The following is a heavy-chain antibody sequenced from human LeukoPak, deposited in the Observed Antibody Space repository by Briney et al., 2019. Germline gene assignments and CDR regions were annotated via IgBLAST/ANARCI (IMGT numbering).Heavy chain of an antibody. CDR3: AKDRVAAAGTGYWYFDL. D-gene: IGHD6-13*01. CDR2: VSGSGGST. V-gene: IGHV3-23*01. Sequence: GGSLRLSCAASGFTFNNYAMSWVRPAPGKGLQWVSAVSGSGGSTNYVDSVKGRFTISRDNSKNTLYLQMNSLRVEDTAVYYCAKDRVAAAGTGYWYFDLWGRGTLVSVSS. CDR1: GFTFNNYA. J-gene: IGHJ2*01.